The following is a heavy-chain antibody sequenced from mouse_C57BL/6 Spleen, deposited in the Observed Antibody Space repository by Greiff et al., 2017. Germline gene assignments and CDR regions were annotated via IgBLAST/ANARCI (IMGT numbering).Heavy chain of an antibody. D-gene: IGHD1-1*01. J-gene: IGHJ2*01. CDR3: ARGDYYGSSYPDY. V-gene: IGHV5-16*01. CDR2: INYDGSST. CDR1: GFTFSDYY. Sequence: EVHLVESEGGLVQPGSSMKLSCTASGFTFSDYYMAWVRQVPEKGLEWVANINYDGSSTYYLDSLKSRFIISRDNAKNILYLQMSSLKSEDTATYYCARGDYYGSSYPDYWGQGTTLTVSS.